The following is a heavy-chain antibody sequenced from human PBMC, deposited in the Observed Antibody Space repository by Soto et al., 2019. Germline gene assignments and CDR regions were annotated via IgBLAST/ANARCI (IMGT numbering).Heavy chain of an antibody. CDR1: GYTFTSYG. V-gene: IGHV1-18*01. CDR2: VNAYNGNT. D-gene: IGHD6-19*01. J-gene: IGHJ4*02. Sequence: QVQLVQSGAEVKKPGASVKVSCKASGYTFTSYGISWVRQAPGQGLEWMGWVNAYNGNTNYAQRLQGRVNMTTEISTRTAYRERRCMRSEETAGYCIAGEAVFGRAVFDSWGQGTLVTVSS. CDR3: AGEAVFGRAVFDS.